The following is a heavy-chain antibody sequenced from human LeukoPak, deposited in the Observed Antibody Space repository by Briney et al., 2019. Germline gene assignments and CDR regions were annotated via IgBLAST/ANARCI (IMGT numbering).Heavy chain of an antibody. CDR3: ARIIAVAPHYYYYMDV. CDR2: ISNSGRTI. CDR1: GFTFSDYY. V-gene: IGHV3-11*04. D-gene: IGHD6-19*01. J-gene: IGHJ6*03. Sequence: PGGSLRLSCAASGFTFSDYYMTWIRQAPGKGLEWVSYISNSGRTIYYADSVKGRFTISRDNAKSSLFLQITSLTVEDLAVYYCARIIAVAPHYYYYMDVWGRGTTVTVSS.